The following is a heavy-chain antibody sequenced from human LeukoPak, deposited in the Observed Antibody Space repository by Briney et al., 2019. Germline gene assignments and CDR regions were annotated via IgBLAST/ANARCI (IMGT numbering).Heavy chain of an antibody. V-gene: IGHV1-46*04. Sequence: ASVKVSCKASGYTFTGYYMHWVRQAPGQGRELMGVMNHSGGSTNYAQKLQGRVTMTRDTSTSTVYMELWSLRSEDTAVYYCARGYYGSGSYYNNWFDSWGQGTLVTVSS. D-gene: IGHD3-10*01. CDR3: ARGYYGSGSYYNNWFDS. J-gene: IGHJ5*01. CDR1: GYTFTGYY. CDR2: MNHSGGST.